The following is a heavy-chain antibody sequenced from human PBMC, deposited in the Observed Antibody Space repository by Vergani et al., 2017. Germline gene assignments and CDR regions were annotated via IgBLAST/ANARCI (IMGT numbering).Heavy chain of an antibody. CDR3: AKDRAAGTYFDY. CDR2: ISGSGGST. V-gene: IGHV3-23*01. Sequence: EVQLLESGGGLVQPGGSLRLSCAASGFTFSSYAMSWVRQAPGKGLEWVSAISGSGGSTYYADSVKGRFTISRDNSKNTLYLQMNSLRAEDTAVYYYAKDRAAGTYFDYWGQGTLVTVSS. D-gene: IGHD6-13*01. CDR1: GFTFSSYA. J-gene: IGHJ4*02.